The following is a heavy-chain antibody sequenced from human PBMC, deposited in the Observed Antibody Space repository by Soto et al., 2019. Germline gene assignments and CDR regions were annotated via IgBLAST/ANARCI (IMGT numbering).Heavy chain of an antibody. J-gene: IGHJ5*02. CDR1: GGSFSGYY. V-gene: IGHV4-34*01. CDR3: ARANGIAVAGKYNWFDP. D-gene: IGHD6-19*01. Sequence: SETLSLTCAVYGGSFSGYYWSWIRQPPGKGLEWIGEINHSGSTNYNPSLKSRVTISVDTSKNQFSLKLSSVNAADTAVYYCARANGIAVAGKYNWFDPWGQGTLVTVSS. CDR2: INHSGST.